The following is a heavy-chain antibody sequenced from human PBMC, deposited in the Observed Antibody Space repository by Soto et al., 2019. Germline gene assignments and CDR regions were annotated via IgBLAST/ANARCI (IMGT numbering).Heavy chain of an antibody. CDR2: IDNSGST. J-gene: IGHJ4*02. V-gene: IGHV4-4*07. CDR3: ARGGQDFWSGPFDY. Sequence: QGPLQESGPGLVKPSETLSLTCTVSGGSISNYFCNWIRQPAGKGLEWIGRIDNSGSTNYNPSLKSRITMSADTSRNQFSLKLNSVTAADTAVYYCARGGQDFWSGPFDYWGQGALVTVSS. CDR1: GGSISNYF. D-gene: IGHD3-3*01.